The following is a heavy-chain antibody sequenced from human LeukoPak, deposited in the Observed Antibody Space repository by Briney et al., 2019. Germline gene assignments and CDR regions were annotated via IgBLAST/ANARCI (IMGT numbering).Heavy chain of an antibody. Sequence: SVKVSCKASGFTFTSSAMQWVRQARGQRLEWIGWIVVGSGNTNYAQKFQERVTITRDMSTSTAYMELSSLRSEDTAVYYCAAVNGRGYSYGNSWGQGTLVTVSS. V-gene: IGHV1-58*02. D-gene: IGHD5-18*01. J-gene: IGHJ4*02. CDR1: GFTFTSSA. CDR3: AAVNGRGYSYGNS. CDR2: IVVGSGNT.